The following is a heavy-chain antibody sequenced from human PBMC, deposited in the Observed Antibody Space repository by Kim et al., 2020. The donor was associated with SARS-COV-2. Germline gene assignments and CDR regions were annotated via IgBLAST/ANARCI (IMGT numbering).Heavy chain of an antibody. Sequence: GGSLRLSCAASGFTFSNAWMSWVRQAPGKGLEWVGRIKSKTDGGTTDYAAPVKGRFTISRDDSKNTLYLQMNSLKTEDTAVYYCTTDFPRHDIVVVSDAFDIWGQGTMVTVSS. J-gene: IGHJ3*02. D-gene: IGHD2-21*01. V-gene: IGHV3-15*01. CDR2: IKSKTDGGTT. CDR1: GFTFSNAW. CDR3: TTDFPRHDIVVVSDAFDI.